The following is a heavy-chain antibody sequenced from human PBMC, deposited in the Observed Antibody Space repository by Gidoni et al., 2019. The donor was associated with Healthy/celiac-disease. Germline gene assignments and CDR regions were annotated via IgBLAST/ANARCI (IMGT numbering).Heavy chain of an antibody. CDR2: IIPILGIA. CDR3: ASSRYNWNMGSAFDI. CDR1: GGTFSSYA. J-gene: IGHJ3*02. Sequence: QVQLVQSGAEVKEHGSSVKGACKASGGTFSSYAISWVRQAHGQGLEWMGRIIPILGIANYAQKFQGTGTITADKSTSTAYMELSSLRSEDTAVYYCASSRYNWNMGSAFDIWGQGTMVTVSS. V-gene: IGHV1-69*04. D-gene: IGHD1-20*01.